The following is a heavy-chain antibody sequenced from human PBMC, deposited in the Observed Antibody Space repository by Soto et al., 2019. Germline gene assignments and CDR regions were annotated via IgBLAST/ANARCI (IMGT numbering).Heavy chain of an antibody. Sequence: GGSLRLSCAASGFAFSSSWMSWVRQAPGKGLEWVANIKEDGSEKDYVDPVKGRFTITRDNAKNSLYLQMNNLRAEDTAVYFCTRKRFGMDVWGQGTTVTVS. CDR3: TRKRFGMDV. CDR2: IKEDGSEK. V-gene: IGHV3-7*03. J-gene: IGHJ6*02. CDR1: GFAFSSSW.